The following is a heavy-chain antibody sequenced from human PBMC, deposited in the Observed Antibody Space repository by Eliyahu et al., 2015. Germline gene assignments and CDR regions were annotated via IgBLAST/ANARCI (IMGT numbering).Heavy chain of an antibody. CDR3: ARLLPTWGARWFDP. D-gene: IGHD7-27*01. J-gene: IGHJ5*02. CDR2: IYYSGST. CDR1: GGSISSSSYY. V-gene: IGHV4-39*01. Sequence: QLQLQESGPGLVKPSETLSLTCTVSGGSISSSSYYWGWIRQPPGKGLEWIGSIYYSGSTYYNPSLKSRVTISVDTSKNQFSLKLSSVTAADTAVYYCARLLPTWGARWFDPWGQGTLVTVSS.